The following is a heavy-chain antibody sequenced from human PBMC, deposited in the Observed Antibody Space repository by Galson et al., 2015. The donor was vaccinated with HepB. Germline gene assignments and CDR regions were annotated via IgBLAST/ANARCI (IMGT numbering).Heavy chain of an antibody. CDR3: AKDGEYSSGWYLPYYYYYGMDV. CDR2: ISYDGSNK. CDR1: GFTFSSYG. J-gene: IGHJ6*02. Sequence: SLRLSCAASGFTFSSYGMHWVRQAPGKGLEWVAVISYDGSNKYYADSVKGRFTISRDNSKNTLYLQMNSLRAEDTAVYYCAKDGEYSSGWYLPYYYYYGMDVWGQGTTVTVSS. D-gene: IGHD6-19*01. V-gene: IGHV3-30*18.